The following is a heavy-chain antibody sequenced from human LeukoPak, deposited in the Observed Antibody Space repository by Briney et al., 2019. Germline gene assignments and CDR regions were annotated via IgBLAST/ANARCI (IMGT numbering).Heavy chain of an antibody. CDR2: ISYDGSNK. V-gene: IGHV3-30*18. D-gene: IGHD6-13*01. J-gene: IGHJ4*02. CDR1: GFTFSSYG. CDR3: AKEQQLVEFDY. Sequence: GGSLRLSCAASGFTFSSYGMHWVRQAPGKGLEWVAVISYDGSNKYYADSVKGRFTIPRDNSKNTLYLQMNSLRAEDTAVYYCAKEQQLVEFDYWGQGTLVTVSS.